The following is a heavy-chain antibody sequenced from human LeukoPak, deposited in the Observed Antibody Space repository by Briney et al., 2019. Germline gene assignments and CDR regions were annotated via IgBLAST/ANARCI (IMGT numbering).Heavy chain of an antibody. D-gene: IGHD4-23*01. J-gene: IGHJ6*03. Sequence: PGGSLRLSCAASGFTFSSYSMNWVRQAPGKGLEWVSSISSSSSYIYYADSVKGRFTISRDNAKNSLYLQMNSLRAEDTAVYYCTRFTVVTDSWFGFYYYYYMDVWGKGTTVTISS. V-gene: IGHV3-21*01. CDR3: TRFTVVTDSWFGFYYYYYMDV. CDR2: ISSSSSYI. CDR1: GFTFSSYS.